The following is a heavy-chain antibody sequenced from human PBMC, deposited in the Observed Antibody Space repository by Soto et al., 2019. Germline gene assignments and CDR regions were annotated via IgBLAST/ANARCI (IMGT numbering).Heavy chain of an antibody. J-gene: IGHJ4*02. Sequence: EVQLVESGGGLVQPGGSLRLSCVVSGFTFSDHYMDWVRQAPGKGLEWVGRIRNKANSYTTVYAASVKGRFTISRDDSNNSMYLQMNSLTSEDTAVYYCVRGPNNRYLVTTWDYWGQGTLVTVSS. CDR2: IRNKANSYTT. CDR1: GFTFSDHY. CDR3: VRGPNNRYLVTTWDY. D-gene: IGHD4-17*01. V-gene: IGHV3-72*01.